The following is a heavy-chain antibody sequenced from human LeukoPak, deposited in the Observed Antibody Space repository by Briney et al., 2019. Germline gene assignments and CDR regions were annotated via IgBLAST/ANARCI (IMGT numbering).Heavy chain of an antibody. CDR2: RKQDGSEK. D-gene: IGHD5-18*01. CDR1: GFTFSSYW. CDR3: ARDRRRGYSYGYGDY. J-gene: IGHJ4*02. V-gene: IGHV3-7*01. Sequence: GGSLRLSCAASGFTFSSYWMSWVRQAPGKGLEWVANRKQDGSEKYYVDSVKGRFTISRDNAKNSLYLQMNSLRAEDTAVYYCARDRRRGYSYGYGDYWGQGTLVTVSS.